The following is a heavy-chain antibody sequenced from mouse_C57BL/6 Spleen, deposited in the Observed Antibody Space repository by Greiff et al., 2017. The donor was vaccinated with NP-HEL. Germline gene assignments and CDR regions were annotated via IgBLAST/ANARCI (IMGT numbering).Heavy chain of an antibody. CDR2: ISSGGSYN. J-gene: IGHJ1*03. D-gene: IGHD1-1*01. CDR3: ARHYYGSSYWYVDV. V-gene: IGHV5-6*01. Sequence: EVQLVESGGDLVKPGGSLKLSCAASGFTFSSYGMSWVRQTPDKRLEWVATISSGGSYNYYPDSVKGRFTISRDNAKNTLYLQMSSLKSEDTAMYYCARHYYGSSYWYVDVWGTGTTVRLL. CDR1: GFTFSSYG.